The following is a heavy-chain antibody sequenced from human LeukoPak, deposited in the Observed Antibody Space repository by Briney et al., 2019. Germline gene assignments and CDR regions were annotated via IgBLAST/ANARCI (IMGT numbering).Heavy chain of an antibody. D-gene: IGHD3-10*01. CDR1: GFTFSSYE. CDR3: ARDGILWFGELLSAYYGMDV. CDR2: ISRIGSTI. V-gene: IGHV3-48*03. J-gene: IGHJ6*02. Sequence: GGSLRLSCAASGFTFSSYEMNWVRQAPGRGREWVSYISRIGSTIYYADSVRGGFTISRDNAKNSLYLQMNSLRAEDTAVYYCARDGILWFGELLSAYYGMDVWGQGTTVTVSS.